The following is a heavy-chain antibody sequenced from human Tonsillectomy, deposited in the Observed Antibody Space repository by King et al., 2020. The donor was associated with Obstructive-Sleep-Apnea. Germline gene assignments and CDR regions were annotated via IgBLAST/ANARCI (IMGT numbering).Heavy chain of an antibody. CDR1: GFTFSSYA. J-gene: IGHJ6*02. CDR2: ISGSGGST. Sequence: DVQLVESGGGLVQPGGSLRLSCAASGFTFSSYAMSWVRQAPGKGLEWVSAISGSGGSTYYADSVKGRFTISRDNSKNTLYLQMNSLRAEDTALYYCAKYDIVVVPAAMRGGLDYYGMDVWGQGTTVTVSS. D-gene: IGHD2-2*01. CDR3: AKYDIVVVPAAMRGGLDYYGMDV. V-gene: IGHV3-23*04.